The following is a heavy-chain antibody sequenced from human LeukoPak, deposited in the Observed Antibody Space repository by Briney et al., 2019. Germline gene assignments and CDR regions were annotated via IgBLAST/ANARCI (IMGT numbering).Heavy chain of an antibody. CDR1: GFTFDDYA. Sequence: PGGSLRLSCAVSGFTFDDYAMHWVRQVPGKGLEWVSGINWNSDSIGYADSVKGRFTTSRDNAKNSLYLQMNSLRVEDTAVYYCARVLVEGSGSYWYYFDDWGRGTLVTVSS. CDR2: INWNSDSI. V-gene: IGHV3-9*01. D-gene: IGHD3-10*01. CDR3: ARVLVEGSGSYWYYFDD. J-gene: IGHJ4*02.